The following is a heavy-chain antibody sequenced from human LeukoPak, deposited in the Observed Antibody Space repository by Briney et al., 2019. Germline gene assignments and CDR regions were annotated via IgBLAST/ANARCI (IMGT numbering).Heavy chain of an antibody. D-gene: IGHD6-13*01. CDR2: MNPNSGNT. CDR3: ARAQTNIAAAGTWTDFDY. V-gene: IGHV1-8*01. Sequence: ASVKASCKASGYTFTSYDINWVRQATGQGLEWMGWMNPNSGNTGYAQKFQGRVTMTRNTSISTAYMELSSLRSEDTAVYYCARAQTNIAAAGTWTDFDYWGQGTLVTVSS. J-gene: IGHJ4*02. CDR1: GYTFTSYD.